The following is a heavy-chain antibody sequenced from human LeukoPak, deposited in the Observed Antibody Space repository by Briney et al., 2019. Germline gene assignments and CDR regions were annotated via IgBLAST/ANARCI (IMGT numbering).Heavy chain of an antibody. CDR3: ARVPVSWIFGVVIEYYFDY. CDR1: GGSIDSSSYY. J-gene: IGHJ4*02. Sequence: SETLSLTCAVSGGSIDSSSYYWGWIRQPPGKGLEWIGSIFRTGSTYYSASLKSRVSISVDTSKNQFSLKLSSVTAADTAVYYCARVPVSWIFGVVIEYYFDYWGQGTLVTVSS. CDR2: IFRTGST. V-gene: IGHV4-39*07. D-gene: IGHD3-3*01.